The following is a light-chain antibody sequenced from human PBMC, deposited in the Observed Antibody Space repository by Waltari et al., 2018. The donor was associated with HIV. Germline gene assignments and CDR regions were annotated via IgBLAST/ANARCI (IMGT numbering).Light chain of an antibody. CDR2: YKSVSDK. V-gene: IGLV5-45*02. CDR1: SGIHVGTYR. CDR3: MIWHSSGNWV. J-gene: IGLJ3*02. Sequence: QAVLTQPSSLSASPGASASLTCTLRSGIHVGTYRIYWYQQKPCSPPQYLLRYKSVSDKQQGSGVPSRFSGSKYASANAGILLISGLQSEDEADYDCMIWHSSGNWVFGGGTKLTVL.